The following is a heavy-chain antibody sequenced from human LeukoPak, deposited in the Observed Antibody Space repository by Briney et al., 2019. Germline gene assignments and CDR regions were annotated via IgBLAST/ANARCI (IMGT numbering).Heavy chain of an antibody. J-gene: IGHJ4*02. Sequence: PGGSLRLSYAASGFTFSSYSMNWVRQAPGKGLEWVSSISSSSSYIYYADSVKGRFTISRDNAKNSLYLQMNSLRAEDTAVYYCARDPYSSAATDYWGQGTLVTVSS. V-gene: IGHV3-21*01. CDR3: ARDPYSSAATDY. CDR1: GFTFSSYS. D-gene: IGHD6-19*01. CDR2: ISSSSSYI.